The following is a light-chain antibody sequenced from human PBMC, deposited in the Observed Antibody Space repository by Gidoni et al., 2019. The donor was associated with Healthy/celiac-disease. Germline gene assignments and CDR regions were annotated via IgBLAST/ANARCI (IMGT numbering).Light chain of an antibody. CDR3: MQALQTPYT. CDR1: QSLLHSNGYNY. CDR2: LGS. J-gene: IGKJ2*01. Sequence: DIVMTQSPLSLPVTPGEPASTACRSSQSLLHSNGYNYLDWYMQKPGQSPQLLIYLGSNRASGVPDRFSGSGSGTDFTLKISRVEAEYVGVYYCMQALQTPYTFXXXTKLEIK. V-gene: IGKV2-28*01.